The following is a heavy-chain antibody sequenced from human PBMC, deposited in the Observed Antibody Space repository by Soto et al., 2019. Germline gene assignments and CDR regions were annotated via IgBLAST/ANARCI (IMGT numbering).Heavy chain of an antibody. CDR1: GGSISSYY. CDR3: ATDGYTLTPNYYYGMDV. D-gene: IGHD4-4*01. V-gene: IGHV4-59*01. J-gene: IGHJ6*02. CDR2: IHYSGST. Sequence: QVQLQESGPGLVKPSDTLSLTCTVSGGSISSYYWSWIRQPPGKGLEWIGHIHYSGSTNYNPSLKRSVTISGDTSKIDFSLKLSSGTAADTAVFYRATDGYTLTPNYYYGMDVWGHGTTVTVSS.